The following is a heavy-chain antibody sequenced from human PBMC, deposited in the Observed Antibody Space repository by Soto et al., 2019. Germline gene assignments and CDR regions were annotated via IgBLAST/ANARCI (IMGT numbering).Heavy chain of an antibody. CDR1: GFPFSTYS. CDR3: ARAPQLVAPAATGFDS. D-gene: IGHD2-2*01. J-gene: IGHJ4*02. V-gene: IGHV3-48*02. CDR2: ISASTLTT. Sequence: EVELVESGGGLVQPGGSLRLSCAASGFPFSTYSMSWVRQAPGKGLEWISYISASTLTTFYADSVKARFTISRDTAQNPLYRQMNSLRDEDTAVYYCARAPQLVAPAATGFDSWGQGTLVTFSS.